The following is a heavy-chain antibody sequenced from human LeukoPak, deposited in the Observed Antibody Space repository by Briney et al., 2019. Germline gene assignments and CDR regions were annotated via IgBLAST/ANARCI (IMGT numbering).Heavy chain of an antibody. Sequence: SETLSLTCTVSGGSISSSSYYWGWIRQPPGKGLEWIGSIYYSGSTYYNPSLKSRVTISVDTSKNQFSLKLSSVTAADTAVYYCARLFSLVTMARGIIVWFDPWGQGTLVTVSS. J-gene: IGHJ5*02. V-gene: IGHV4-39*01. CDR3: ARLFSLVTMARGIIVWFDP. D-gene: IGHD3-10*01. CDR2: IYYSGST. CDR1: GGSISSSSYY.